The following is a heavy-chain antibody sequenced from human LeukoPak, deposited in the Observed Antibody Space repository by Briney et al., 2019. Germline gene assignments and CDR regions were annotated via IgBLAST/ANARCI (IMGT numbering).Heavy chain of an antibody. CDR2: MNPNSGNT. D-gene: IGHD6-13*01. V-gene: IGHV1-8*01. CDR3: ARDGRQQLLDY. CDR1: GYTFTNHD. J-gene: IGHJ4*02. Sequence: ASVKVSCKAPGYTFTNHDINWVRQATGQGPEWMGWMNPNSGNTGYAQKFQGRVTMTRNTSKSTAYMELSSLRSEDTAVYFCARDGRQQLLDYWGQGTLVTVSS.